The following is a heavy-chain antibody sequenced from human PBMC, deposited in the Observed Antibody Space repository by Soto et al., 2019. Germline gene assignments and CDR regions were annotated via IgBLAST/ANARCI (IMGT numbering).Heavy chain of an antibody. CDR3: ARLGSGGESYTRRAFEI. Sequence: GGSLRLSCAASGFTFSSYSMNWVRQAPGNGLEWVSYISSSSSTIYYADAVKGRFTISRDNAENSLNLPMNSLRAEDTAVYYCARLGSGGESYTRRAFEIWGQGTMVTVSS. CDR1: GFTFSSYS. CDR2: ISSSSSTI. J-gene: IGHJ3*02. V-gene: IGHV3-48*04. D-gene: IGHD1-26*01.